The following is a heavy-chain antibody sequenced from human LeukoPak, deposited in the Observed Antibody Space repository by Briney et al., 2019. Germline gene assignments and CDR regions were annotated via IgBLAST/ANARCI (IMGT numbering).Heavy chain of an antibody. D-gene: IGHD3-22*01. V-gene: IGHV4-30-4*01. J-gene: IGHJ4*02. CDR1: GGSISSGDYY. CDR3: ASTGQYYYDSSN. Sequence: PSQTLSLTCTVSGGSISSGDYYWSWIRQPPGKGLEWVGYMYYSESTYYNPSLKSRVTISVDTSKNQFSLKLSSVTAADTAVYYCASTGQYYYDSSNWGQGTLVTVSS. CDR2: MYYSEST.